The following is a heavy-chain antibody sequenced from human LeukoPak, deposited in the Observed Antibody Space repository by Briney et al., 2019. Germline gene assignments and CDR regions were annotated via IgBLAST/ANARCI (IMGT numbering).Heavy chain of an antibody. CDR2: ISGSGGST. V-gene: IGHV3-23*01. CDR3: AKAPHYYGSGRQIFDY. J-gene: IGHJ4*02. Sequence: GGSLRLSCAASGFTFSSYAMSWVRQAPGKGLEWVSAISGSGGSTYYADSVKGRFTISRDNSKNTLYLPMNSLRAEDTAVYYCAKAPHYYGSGRQIFDYWGQGTLVTVSS. CDR1: GFTFSSYA. D-gene: IGHD3-10*01.